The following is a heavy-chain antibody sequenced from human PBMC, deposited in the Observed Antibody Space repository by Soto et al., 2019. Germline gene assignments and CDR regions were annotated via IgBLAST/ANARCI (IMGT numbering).Heavy chain of an antibody. Sequence: SETLSLTCTVSGGSISSSSYYWGWIRQPPGKGLEWIGSIYYSGSTYYNPSLKSRVTISVDTSKNQFSLKLSSVTAADTAVYYCAGLGELSLSYYYYMDVWGKGTTVTVSS. CDR1: GGSISSSSYY. V-gene: IGHV4-39*01. D-gene: IGHD3-16*02. CDR3: AGLGELSLSYYYYMDV. CDR2: IYYSGST. J-gene: IGHJ6*03.